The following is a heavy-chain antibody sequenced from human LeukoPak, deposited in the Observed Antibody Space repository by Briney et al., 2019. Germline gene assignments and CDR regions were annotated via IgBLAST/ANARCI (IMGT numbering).Heavy chain of an antibody. CDR2: ISSSSTII. V-gene: IGHV3-48*01. Sequence: GGSLRLSCVASGFTFSSHIMNWVRQAPVKGLEWISYISSSSTIIHYVDSVKGRFTISRDDAKNSLYLQMNSLRAEDTAIYYCAKVPRQHDNWFDPWGQGTLVTVSS. CDR3: AKVPRQHDNWFDP. D-gene: IGHD3-9*01. J-gene: IGHJ5*02. CDR1: GFTFSSHI.